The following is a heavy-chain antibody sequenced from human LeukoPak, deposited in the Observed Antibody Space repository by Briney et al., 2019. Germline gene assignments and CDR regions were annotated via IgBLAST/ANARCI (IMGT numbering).Heavy chain of an antibody. CDR3: TRDLREQRYLKDYYYYYYRDV. Sequence: GGSLRLSCTTSGFRFADYAMSWVRQAPGKGLEWVGLIRSKPYGGTTEYAASAKGRFTISRDDSKSIAYLQMYSLKTEDTGVYYCTRDLREQRYLKDYYYYYYRDVWGKGTTVTVSS. D-gene: IGHD1-26*01. V-gene: IGHV3-49*04. CDR1: GFRFADYA. J-gene: IGHJ6*03. CDR2: IRSKPYGGTT.